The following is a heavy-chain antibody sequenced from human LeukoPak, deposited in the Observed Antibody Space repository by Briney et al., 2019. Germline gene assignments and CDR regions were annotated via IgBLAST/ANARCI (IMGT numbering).Heavy chain of an antibody. CDR1: GFTFSRYA. D-gene: IGHD5-12*01. J-gene: IGHJ4*02. CDR3: TKDIGATLYLFDY. CDR2: ISRSGDST. V-gene: IGHV3-23*01. Sequence: GGSLRLSCAASGFTFSRYAMNWVRQAPGKGLEWVSSISRSGDSTFYVDSVKGGFTISRDNSKNTLYLQMSSLRAEDTAIYYCTKDIGATLYLFDYWGQGTLITVSS.